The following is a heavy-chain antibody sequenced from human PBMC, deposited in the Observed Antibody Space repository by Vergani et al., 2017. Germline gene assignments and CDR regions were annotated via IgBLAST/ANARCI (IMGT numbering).Heavy chain of an antibody. CDR3: ARPMVRGVIISSAYYYYYGMDV. CDR1: GYTFTSYA. CDR2: INTNTGNP. V-gene: IGHV7-4-1*02. D-gene: IGHD3-10*01. J-gene: IGHJ6*02. Sequence: QVQLVQSGSELKKPGASVKVSCKASGYTFTSYAMNWVRQAPGQGLEWMGWINTNTGNPTYAQGFTGRFVFSLDTSVSTAYLQISSIKAEDTAVYYCARPMVRGVIISSAYYYYYGMDVWGQGTTVTVSS.